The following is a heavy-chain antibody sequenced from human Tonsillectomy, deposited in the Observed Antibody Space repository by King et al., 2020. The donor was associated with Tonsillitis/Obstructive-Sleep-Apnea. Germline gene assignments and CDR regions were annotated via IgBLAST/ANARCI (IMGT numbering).Heavy chain of an antibody. CDR1: GYTFTNSA. D-gene: IGHD2-2*01. V-gene: IGHV7-4-1*02. J-gene: IGHJ4*02. CDR2: INTNTGKP. Sequence: QLVQSGSELKKPGASVKVSCKASGYTFTNSAMKWVRPAPGQWLEWVGWINTNTGKPTYSQGVTGRFFFSFDPPVSTAYLQISSLKAEDTAVYYCATVPPAATGVDFDYWGQGTLVTVSS. CDR3: ATVPPAATGVDFDY.